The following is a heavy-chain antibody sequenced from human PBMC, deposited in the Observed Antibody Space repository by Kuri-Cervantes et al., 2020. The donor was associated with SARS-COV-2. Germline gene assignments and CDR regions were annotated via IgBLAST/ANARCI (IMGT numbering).Heavy chain of an antibody. CDR3: AKDKFMYYDSSGYYDY. V-gene: IGHV3-23*01. Sequence: LSLTCASSGFTFSSDAMSWVRQAPGKGLEWVSAISGSGGSTYYADSVKGRFTISRDNSKNTLYLQMNSLRAEDTAVYYCAKDKFMYYDSSGYYDYWGQGTLVTVSS. J-gene: IGHJ4*02. D-gene: IGHD3-22*01. CDR1: GFTFSSDA. CDR2: ISGSGGST.